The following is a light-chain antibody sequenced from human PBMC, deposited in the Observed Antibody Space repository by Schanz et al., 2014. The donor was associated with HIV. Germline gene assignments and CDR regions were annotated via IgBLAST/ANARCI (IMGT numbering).Light chain of an antibody. J-gene: IGKJ1*01. CDR1: QSVSSS. CDR3: LQYGSSPRT. V-gene: IGKV3-20*01. CDR2: GAF. Sequence: EIVLTQFPGTLSLSPGERATLSCRARQSVSSSLAWYQQKPGQAPRLLIYGAFTRATGIPDRFSGSGSWTDFTLTISRLEPEDFAVYYCLQYGSSPRTFGLGTKVEI.